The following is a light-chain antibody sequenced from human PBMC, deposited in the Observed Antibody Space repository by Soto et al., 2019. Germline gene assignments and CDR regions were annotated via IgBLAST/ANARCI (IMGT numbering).Light chain of an antibody. J-gene: IGKJ4*01. CDR2: SAS. Sequence: DIQMTQSPSSLPASVGDRVTITCRASQSIASRLNWYQQKPGSAPKLLIFSASGLQSGVPSRFSGGGYGTEFTLTISSLQLEDFATYYCQQSHTNPLTFGGGTKVDIK. V-gene: IGKV1-39*01. CDR3: QQSHTNPLT. CDR1: QSIASR.